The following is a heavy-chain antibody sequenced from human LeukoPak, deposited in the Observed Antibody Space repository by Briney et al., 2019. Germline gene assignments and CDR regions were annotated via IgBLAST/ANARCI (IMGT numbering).Heavy chain of an antibody. Sequence: SETLSLTCTVSGGYISSYYWSWIRQPPGKGLEWIGYIYYSGSSNYNPSLKSRVTISVDTSKNQISLKLSSVTAADTAVYYCARGFRGASFDYWGQGTLVTVSS. CDR3: ARGFRGASFDY. J-gene: IGHJ4*02. CDR2: IYYSGSS. V-gene: IGHV4-59*01. D-gene: IGHD1-26*01. CDR1: GGYISSYY.